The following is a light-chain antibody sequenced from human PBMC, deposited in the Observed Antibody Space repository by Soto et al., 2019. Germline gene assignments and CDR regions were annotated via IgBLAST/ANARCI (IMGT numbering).Light chain of an antibody. J-gene: IGKJ3*01. V-gene: IGKV3-20*01. CDR1: QSVNSNY. Sequence: EIVLTQSPGTLSLSPGERATLSCRASQSVNSNYLAWYQQKPGQAPRLLIYGASSRATGIPDRFSGSGSGTDFTLTISRLEPEDFAVYYCKQYGSSPLFTFGPGTKVDIK. CDR3: KQYGSSPLFT. CDR2: GAS.